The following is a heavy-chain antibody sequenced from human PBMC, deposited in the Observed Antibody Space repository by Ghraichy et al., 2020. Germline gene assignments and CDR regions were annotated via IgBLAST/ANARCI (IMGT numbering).Heavy chain of an antibody. CDR3: ARTPYSYGNHFDY. CDR2: IYDSGST. Sequence: SETLSLTCAVSGGSISSGGYSWSWIRQPPGKGLEWIGYIYDSGSTYYNPSLKSRVTISVDRSKNQFSLKLGSVTAADTAVYYCARTPYSYGNHFDYWGQGTLVTVSS. V-gene: IGHV4-30-2*01. CDR1: GGSISSGGYS. D-gene: IGHD5-18*01. J-gene: IGHJ4*02.